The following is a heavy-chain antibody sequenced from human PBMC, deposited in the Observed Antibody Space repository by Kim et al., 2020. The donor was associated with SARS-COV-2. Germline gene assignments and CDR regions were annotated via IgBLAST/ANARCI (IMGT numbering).Heavy chain of an antibody. J-gene: IGHJ6*02. V-gene: IGHV3-23*01. CDR2: ISGNGDST. D-gene: IGHD2-2*01. CDR3: AKVSSWYFYHGMDV. Sequence: GGSLRLSCTASGFTFSSYAMNWVRQAPGKGLEWVSSISGNGDSTYYPDSVKGRCRISRDNSKNIVYLQMSSLRAEDTAVCYCAKVSSWYFYHGMDVWGQGTTVTVSS. CDR1: GFTFSSYA.